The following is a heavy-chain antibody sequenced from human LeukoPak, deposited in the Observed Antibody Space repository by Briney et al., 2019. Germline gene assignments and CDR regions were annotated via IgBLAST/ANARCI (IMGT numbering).Heavy chain of an antibody. CDR2: IYYTGST. J-gene: IGHJ5*02. CDR3: ARGQARLAWFDP. Sequence: SETPSLTCAASGDSISSDYWSWIRQPPGKGLEWIGYIYYTGSTNYNPSLKSRVTISLDTSRNQFSLKLNSVTAADTAVYYCARGQARLAWFDPWGQGTLVTVSS. V-gene: IGHV4-59*12. CDR1: GDSISSDY. D-gene: IGHD6-19*01.